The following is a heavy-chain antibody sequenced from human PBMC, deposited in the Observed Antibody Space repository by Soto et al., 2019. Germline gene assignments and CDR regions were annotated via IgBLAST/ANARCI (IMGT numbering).Heavy chain of an antibody. J-gene: IGHJ5*02. CDR1: GFNIRSYY. CDR3: ATLPPRVVVALAEFPS. CDR2: IFHTGGT. V-gene: IGHV4-59*12. D-gene: IGHD2-21*01. Sequence: SETQSLTSTFSGFNIRSYYWSWIRQPPGKGLEWIGYIFHTGGTNYNPALKTRLTISVDTANNQFSLRLTSVTAADSAIYYCATLPPRVVVALAEFPSWGQGSLVTVSS.